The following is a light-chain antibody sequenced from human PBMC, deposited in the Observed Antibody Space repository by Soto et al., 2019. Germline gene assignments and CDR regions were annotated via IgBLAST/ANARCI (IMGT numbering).Light chain of an antibody. Sequence: EIVLTQSPATLSVSPGKRATLSCTASQSVTTNLAWYQQKPGQAPRLLIFYASTRATGIPARFSGSGSGTDFTLTISSLEPEDFAVYYCQQHAHWPLTFGGGTKV. V-gene: IGKV3-11*01. J-gene: IGKJ4*01. CDR3: QQHAHWPLT. CDR1: QSVTTN. CDR2: YAS.